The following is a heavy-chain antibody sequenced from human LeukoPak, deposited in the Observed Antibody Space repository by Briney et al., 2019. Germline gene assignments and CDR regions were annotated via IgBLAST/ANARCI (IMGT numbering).Heavy chain of an antibody. V-gene: IGHV1-18*01. Sequence: ASVKVSCKASGYTFTSYGISWVRQAPGQGLEWMGWISAYNGNTNYAQKLQGRVTMTTDTSTSTAYMELRSLRSDDTAVYCCARDSSSGWFSAFDIWGQGTMVTVSS. CDR1: GYTFTSYG. J-gene: IGHJ3*02. D-gene: IGHD6-19*01. CDR2: ISAYNGNT. CDR3: ARDSSSGWFSAFDI.